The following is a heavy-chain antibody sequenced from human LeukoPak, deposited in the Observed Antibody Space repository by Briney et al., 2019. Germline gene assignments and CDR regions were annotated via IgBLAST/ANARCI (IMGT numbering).Heavy chain of an antibody. CDR3: ARVVVVPAASAEYFQH. CDR2: IKQDGSEK. J-gene: IGHJ1*01. D-gene: IGHD2-2*01. Sequence: GGSLRLSCAASGFTFSSYWMSWVRQAPGKGLEWVANIKQDGSEKYYVDSVKGRFTISRDNAKNSLYLQMNSLRAEDTAVYYCARVVVVPAASAEYFQHWGQGTLSPSPQ. V-gene: IGHV3-7*03. CDR1: GFTFSSYW.